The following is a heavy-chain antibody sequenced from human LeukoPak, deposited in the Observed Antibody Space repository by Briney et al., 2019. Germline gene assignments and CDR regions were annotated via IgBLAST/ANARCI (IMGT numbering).Heavy chain of an antibody. Sequence: AXSWVRQAPGKGLEWVSAISGSGGSTYYADSVKGRFTISRDNSKNTLYLQMNSLRAEDTAVYYCAKGRKGIVVVVAATLDWFDPWGQGTLVTVSS. CDR3: AKGRKGIVVVVAATLDWFDP. CDR1: A. J-gene: IGHJ5*02. CDR2: ISGSGGST. D-gene: IGHD2-15*01. V-gene: IGHV3-23*01.